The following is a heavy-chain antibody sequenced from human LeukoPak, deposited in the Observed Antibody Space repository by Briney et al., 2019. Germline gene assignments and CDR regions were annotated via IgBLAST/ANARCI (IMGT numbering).Heavy chain of an antibody. D-gene: IGHD3-22*01. CDR1: GGTFSSYA. Sequence: ASVKVSCKASGGTFSSYAISWVRQAPGQGLEWMGRIIPIFGTANCAQKFQGRVTITTDESTSTAYMELSSLRSEDTAVYYCARLSGPYYYDSSGYPPYFDYWGQGTLVTVSS. CDR2: IIPIFGTA. V-gene: IGHV1-69*05. J-gene: IGHJ4*02. CDR3: ARLSGPYYYDSSGYPPYFDY.